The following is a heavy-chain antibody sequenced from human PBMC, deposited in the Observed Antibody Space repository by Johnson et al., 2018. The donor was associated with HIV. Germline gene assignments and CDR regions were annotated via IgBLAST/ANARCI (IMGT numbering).Heavy chain of an antibody. CDR3: ARECGGSGSYLHDGAFDI. CDR2: ISYDGSNK. Sequence: QVQLVESGGGVVQPGRSLRLSCAASGFTFSVYPMHWVRQAPGKGLEWVAVISYDGSNKYYADAVRGRFTISRDNSKNTLYLQMNSRRAEDTAVYYCARECGGSGSYLHDGAFDIWGQGTMVTVSS. V-gene: IGHV3-30*14. J-gene: IGHJ3*02. D-gene: IGHD1-26*01. CDR1: GFTFSVYP.